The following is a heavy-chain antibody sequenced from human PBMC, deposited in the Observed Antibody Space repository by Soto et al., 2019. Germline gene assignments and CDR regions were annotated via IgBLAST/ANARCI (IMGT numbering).Heavy chain of an antibody. CDR2: ISSGGTYT. CDR3: ARTFVDGMAGFGP. Sequence: EVQLVESGGGLVQPGGSLRLSCAASGFTLSTYWMHWVRQVPGKGLVWVSRISSGGTYTNYADSVKGRFTISRDSARNTLFLQMNYLTGEDRAVYYFARTFVDGMAGFGPWGQGTLVTVSS. D-gene: IGHD2-15*01. J-gene: IGHJ5*02. V-gene: IGHV3-74*01. CDR1: GFTLSTYW.